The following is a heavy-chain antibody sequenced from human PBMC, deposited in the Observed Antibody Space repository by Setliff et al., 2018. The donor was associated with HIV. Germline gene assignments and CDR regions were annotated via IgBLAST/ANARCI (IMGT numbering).Heavy chain of an antibody. Sequence: GGSLRLSCAASGFTFSSYAMSWVRQAPGKGLEWVSGISDTGGSTYYADYVKGRFTISRDNSKNTLYLQMNSLRVEDTAVYYCAADRIVLGDYWGQGTLVTVSS. V-gene: IGHV3-23*01. CDR3: AADRIVLGDY. CDR1: GFTFSSYA. CDR2: ISDTGGST. J-gene: IGHJ4*02. D-gene: IGHD2-15*01.